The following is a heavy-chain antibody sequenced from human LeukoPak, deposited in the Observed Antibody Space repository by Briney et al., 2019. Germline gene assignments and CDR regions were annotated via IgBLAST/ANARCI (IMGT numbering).Heavy chain of an antibody. CDR3: AKSPREGYCSSTSCPKYFQH. D-gene: IGHD2-2*01. Sequence: GGSLRLSCAASGFTVSSNYMSWVRQAPGKGLEWVSVIYSGGSTYYADSVKGRFTISRDNAKNSLYLQMNSLRAEDTALYYCAKSPREGYCSSTSCPKYFQHWGQGTLVTVSS. J-gene: IGHJ1*01. CDR2: IYSGGST. CDR1: GFTVSSNY. V-gene: IGHV3-53*05.